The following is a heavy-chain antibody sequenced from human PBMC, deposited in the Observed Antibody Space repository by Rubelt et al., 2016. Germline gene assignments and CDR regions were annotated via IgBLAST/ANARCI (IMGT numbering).Heavy chain of an antibody. D-gene: IGHD3-22*01. V-gene: IGHV3-23*01. Sequence: PGGSLRLSCAASGFTFSTYGMTWVRQAPGKGLEWVSAISGSGGSTYYADSVKGRFTISRDNSQSTLYLQMNSLRAEDTAVYYCARATDSSGYGPFDYWGQGTLVAVSS. CDR3: ARATDSSGYGPFDY. J-gene: IGHJ4*02. CDR1: GFTFSTYG. CDR2: ISGSGGST.